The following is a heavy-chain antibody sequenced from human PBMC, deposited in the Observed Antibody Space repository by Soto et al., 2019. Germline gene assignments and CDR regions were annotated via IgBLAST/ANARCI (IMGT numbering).Heavy chain of an antibody. V-gene: IGHV3-30*18. CDR2: ISYDGSDK. CDR1: GFTFSAYG. Sequence: PGGSLRLSCAASGFTFSAYGMHWVRQAPGKGLEWVAVISYDGSDKFYADSVKGRFTISRDNSKNTLYLQMNSLRAADTAVYYCAKDPGPQYFDYWGQGTLVTVSS. CDR3: AKDPGPQYFDY. J-gene: IGHJ4*02.